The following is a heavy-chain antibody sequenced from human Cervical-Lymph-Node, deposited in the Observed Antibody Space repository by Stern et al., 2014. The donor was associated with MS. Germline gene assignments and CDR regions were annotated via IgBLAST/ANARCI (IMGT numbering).Heavy chain of an antibody. J-gene: IGHJ4*02. CDR1: GGSISSGDYY. Sequence: VQLVESGPGLVKPSQTLSLTCTVSGGSISSGDYYWSWIRQPPGKGLEWIGSIYYSGSTYYNPSLTSRVTMSVDKSKNQFSLKLSSVTAADTAVYYCARGMDSSSSNFDYWGQGTLVTVSS. V-gene: IGHV4-30-4*01. D-gene: IGHD6-6*01. CDR3: ARGMDSSSSNFDY. CDR2: IYYSGST.